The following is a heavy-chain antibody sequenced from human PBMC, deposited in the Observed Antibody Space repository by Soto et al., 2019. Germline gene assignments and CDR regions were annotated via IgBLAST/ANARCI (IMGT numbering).Heavy chain of an antibody. V-gene: IGHV3-48*03. CDR1: GFTFSSYE. Sequence: GGSLRLSCAASGFTFSSYEMNWVRQAPGKGLEWVSYISSSGSTIYYADSVKGRFTISRDNAKNSLYLQMNSLRAEDTAVYYCARDLSLYDLWSGYQGSYYYCGMDVWGQGTTVTVSS. CDR3: ARDLSLYDLWSGYQGSYYYCGMDV. CDR2: ISSSGSTI. D-gene: IGHD3-3*01. J-gene: IGHJ6*02.